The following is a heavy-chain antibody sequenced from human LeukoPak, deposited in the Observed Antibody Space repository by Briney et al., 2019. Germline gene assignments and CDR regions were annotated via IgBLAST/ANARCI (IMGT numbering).Heavy chain of an antibody. CDR1: GYTFTGYY. D-gene: IGHD4-23*01. CDR2: INPNSGGT. J-gene: IGHJ3*02. Sequence: ASVKVSCKASGYTFTGYYMHWVRQAPGQGLEWMGWINPNSGGTNYAQKFQGRVTMTRDTSISTAYMELSRLRSDDTAVYYCARARGGVVIPAGAFDIWGQGTMVTVSS. V-gene: IGHV1-2*02. CDR3: ARARGGVVIPAGAFDI.